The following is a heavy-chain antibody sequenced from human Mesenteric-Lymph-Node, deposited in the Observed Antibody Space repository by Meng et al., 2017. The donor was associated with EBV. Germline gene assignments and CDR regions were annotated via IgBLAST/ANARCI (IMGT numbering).Heavy chain of an antibody. Sequence: QVELTEAGPGLVKPSQTLSLPCAVSGGSISGSPYYWSWIRQSPGKGLEWIGYSSGNTYYNPSLKSRVSISLDTSKNQFFLKLTSVTAADTAVYYCARGNYNFGQNFDYWGQGTLVTVSS. CDR2: YSSGNT. V-gene: IGHV4-30-4*01. J-gene: IGHJ4*02. D-gene: IGHD1-1*01. CDR1: GGSISGSPYY. CDR3: ARGNYNFGQNFDY.